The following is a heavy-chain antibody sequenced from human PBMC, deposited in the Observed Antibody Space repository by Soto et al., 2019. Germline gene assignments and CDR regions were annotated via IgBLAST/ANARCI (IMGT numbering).Heavy chain of an antibody. J-gene: IGHJ4*02. V-gene: IGHV4-39*01. CDR3: ARLDPAMIKTFDY. Sequence: QLQLQESGPGLVKPSETLSLTCAVSGGSISSSNSYWAWIRQPPGKGLEWIGSISYGGSTYYNPSLKSRVTISVDSSTNQFALELSPVTAADTAVYYCARLDPAMIKTFDYWGQGTLVTVSS. CDR2: ISYGGST. D-gene: IGHD5-18*01. CDR1: GGSISSSNSY.